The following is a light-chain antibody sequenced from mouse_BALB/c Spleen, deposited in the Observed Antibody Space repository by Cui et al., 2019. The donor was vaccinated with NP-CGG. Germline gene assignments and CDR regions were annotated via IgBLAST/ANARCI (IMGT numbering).Light chain of an antibody. J-gene: IGLJ1*01. CDR1: TGAVTTSNY. V-gene: IGLV1*01. CDR3: ALWYSNHWV. Sequence: QPFVTQESALTTSPGETVTLTCRSNTGAVTTSNYANWVQEKPDHLFTGLIGGTNNRAPGVPARFSGSLIGDKAALTITGAQTEDEAIYFCALWYSNHWVFGGGTKLTVL. CDR2: GTN.